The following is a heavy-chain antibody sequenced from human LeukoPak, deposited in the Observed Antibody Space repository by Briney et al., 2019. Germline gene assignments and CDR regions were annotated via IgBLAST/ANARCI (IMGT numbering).Heavy chain of an antibody. CDR1: GFTFSSYW. D-gene: IGHD4-17*01. CDR3: ARDTEGATVFDY. V-gene: IGHV3-74*01. J-gene: IGHJ4*02. CDR2: FNTDGSST. Sequence: GGSLRLSCAASGFTFSSYWMHWVRQAPGKGLVWVSRFNTDGSSTSYADSVKGRFTISRDNAKNTLYLQMNSLRAEDTAVYYCARDTEGATVFDYWGQGTLVTVSS.